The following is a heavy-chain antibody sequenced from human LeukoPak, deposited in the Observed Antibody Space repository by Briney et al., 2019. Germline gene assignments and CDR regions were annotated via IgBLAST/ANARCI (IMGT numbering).Heavy chain of an antibody. D-gene: IGHD3-16*01. Sequence: GGSLRLSCAASEFAFSANWMHWVRQAPGRGLVWVSRIIGDGSVTNYADSVKGRFTISRDNAKNTLYLQMNSLRAEDTAVYYCARFGSTTFADFWGQGTLATVSS. CDR1: EFAFSANW. CDR2: IIGDGSVT. CDR3: ARFGSTTFADF. J-gene: IGHJ4*02. V-gene: IGHV3-74*01.